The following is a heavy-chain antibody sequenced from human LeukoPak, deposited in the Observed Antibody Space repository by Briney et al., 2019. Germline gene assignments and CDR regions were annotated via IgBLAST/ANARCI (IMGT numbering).Heavy chain of an antibody. CDR2: IYPGDSDT. CDR3: ARSSAGCSSTSCQYYFDY. CDR1: GYSFTSYW. V-gene: IGHV5-51*01. Sequence: GESLKISCKGSGYSFTSYWIGWVRQMPGKGLEWMGIIYPGDSDTRYSPSFQGQVTISADKSISTAYLQWSSLKASDTAMYYCARSSAGCSSTSCQYYFDYWGQGTLVTVSS. D-gene: IGHD2-2*01. J-gene: IGHJ4*02.